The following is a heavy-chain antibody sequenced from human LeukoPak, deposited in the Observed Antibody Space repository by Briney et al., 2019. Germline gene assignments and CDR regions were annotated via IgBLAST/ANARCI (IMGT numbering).Heavy chain of an antibody. J-gene: IGHJ4*02. V-gene: IGHV3-23*01. Sequence: GGSLRLSCAASGFTFSSYAMSWVCQAPGKGLEWVSAISGSGGSTYYADSVKGRFTVSRDNSKNTLYVQMKSLRAEDTAVYYCAKDHLPGIVVADRDYWGQGTLVTVSS. CDR1: GFTFSSYA. CDR2: ISGSGGST. D-gene: IGHD6-19*01. CDR3: AKDHLPGIVVADRDY.